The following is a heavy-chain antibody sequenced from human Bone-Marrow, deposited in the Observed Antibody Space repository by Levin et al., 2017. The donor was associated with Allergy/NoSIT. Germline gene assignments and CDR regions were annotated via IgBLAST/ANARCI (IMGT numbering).Heavy chain of an antibody. D-gene: IGHD3/OR15-3a*01. J-gene: IGHJ3*02. CDR1: GFTFSSYA. CDR3: AKVRRGLDAFDI. V-gene: IGHV3-23*01. CDR2: ISGSDDST. Sequence: ETLSLTCAASGFTFSSYAMSWVRQAPGKGLEWVSSISGSDDSTYYSDSVKGRLTISRDNSKNTIYLQMDSLRVEDTALYYCAKVRRGLDAFDIWGQGTMVTVFS.